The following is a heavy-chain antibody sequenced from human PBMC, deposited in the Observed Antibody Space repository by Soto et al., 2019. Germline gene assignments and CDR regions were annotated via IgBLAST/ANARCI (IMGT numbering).Heavy chain of an antibody. CDR1: GFTFSSYG. V-gene: IGHV3-33*01. CDR3: AREEVSRPNTYHGLDV. J-gene: IGHJ6*02. CDR2: IWYDGSNK. Sequence: LRLSCAASGFTFSSYGMHWVRQAPGKGLEWVAVIWYDGSNKYYADSVTGRFTISRDDARNSLYLQMNSLRAEDTAVYYCAREEVSRPNTYHGLDVWGQGTTVTVSS.